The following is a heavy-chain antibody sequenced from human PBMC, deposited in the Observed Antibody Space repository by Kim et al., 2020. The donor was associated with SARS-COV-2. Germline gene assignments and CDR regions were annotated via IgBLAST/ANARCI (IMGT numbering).Heavy chain of an antibody. CDR1: GGSFSGYY. CDR3: ARSQRGYSLHAFDI. D-gene: IGHD5-18*01. J-gene: IGHJ3*02. CDR2: INHSGST. V-gene: IGHV4-34*01. Sequence: SETLSLTCAVYGGSFSGYYWSWIRQPPGKGLEWIGEINHSGSTNYNPSLKSRVTISVDTSKNQFSLKLSSVTAADTAVYYCARSQRGYSLHAFDIWGQGTMVTVSS.